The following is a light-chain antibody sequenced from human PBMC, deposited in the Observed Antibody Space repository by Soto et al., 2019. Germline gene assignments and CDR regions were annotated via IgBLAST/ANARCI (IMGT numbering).Light chain of an antibody. J-gene: IGLJ2*01. CDR2: EGS. CDR1: SSDVGSYNL. V-gene: IGLV2-14*02. CDR3: SSYTSSGTLVV. Sequence: QSALTQPASVSGSPGQSITISCTGTSSDVGSYNLVSWYQQHPGKAPKLMIYEGSKRPSGVSNRFSGSKSGNTASLTISGLQAEDEADYYCSSYTSSGTLVVFGGGTKLTVL.